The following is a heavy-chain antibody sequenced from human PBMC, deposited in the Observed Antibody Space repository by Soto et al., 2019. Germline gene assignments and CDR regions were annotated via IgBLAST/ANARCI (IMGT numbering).Heavy chain of an antibody. Sequence: PGGSLRLSCAASGFTFSSYAMSWVRQAPGEGLEWVSAISGSGGSTYYADSVKGRFTISRDNSKNTLYLQMNSLRAEDTAVYYCAKSPYYDILTGPDYYYMDVWGKGTTVTVSS. CDR2: ISGSGGST. CDR1: GFTFSSYA. J-gene: IGHJ6*03. V-gene: IGHV3-23*01. CDR3: AKSPYYDILTGPDYYYMDV. D-gene: IGHD3-9*01.